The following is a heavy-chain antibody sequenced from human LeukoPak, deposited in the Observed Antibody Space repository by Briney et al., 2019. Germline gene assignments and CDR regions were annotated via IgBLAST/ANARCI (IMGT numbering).Heavy chain of an antibody. V-gene: IGHV3-30*04. D-gene: IGHD6-19*01. CDR3: ASPTVAGTPYFDY. CDR1: GFTFSSYA. Sequence: GGSLRLSCAASGFTFSSYAMHWVRQAPAKGLEWVADISYDGSNKYYADSVKGRFTISRDNSKNTLYLQMNSLRAEDTAVYYCASPTVAGTPYFDYWGQGTLVTVSS. CDR2: ISYDGSNK. J-gene: IGHJ4*02.